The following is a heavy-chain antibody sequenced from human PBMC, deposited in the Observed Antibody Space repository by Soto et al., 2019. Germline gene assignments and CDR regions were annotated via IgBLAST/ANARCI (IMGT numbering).Heavy chain of an antibody. CDR1: GLSLSTTGVG. CDR2: IYWDDDK. V-gene: IGHV2-5*02. Sequence: GSGPTLVNPTQTLTLTCTFSGLSLSTTGVGVGWVRQPPGKALECLALIYWDDDKRYSPSLKNRLTITKDTSKNQVVLTMANIDPVDTGTYYCVRRHSDWPYFEYWGQGTLVTVSS. D-gene: IGHD3-9*01. CDR3: VRRHSDWPYFEY. J-gene: IGHJ4*02.